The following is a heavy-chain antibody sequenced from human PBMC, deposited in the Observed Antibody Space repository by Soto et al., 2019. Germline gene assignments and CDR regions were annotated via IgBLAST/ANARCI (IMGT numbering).Heavy chain of an antibody. Sequence: QVQLVQSGAEVKKPGASVKVSCKASGYTFTSYAMHWVRQAPGQRLEWMGWINAGNGNTKYSQKFQGRVTITRDTSASTAYMGLSSLRSEDTAVYYCAGGGSGSYYIFDYWGQGTLVTVSS. V-gene: IGHV1-3*01. CDR1: GYTFTSYA. CDR3: AGGGSGSYYIFDY. CDR2: INAGNGNT. D-gene: IGHD1-26*01. J-gene: IGHJ4*02.